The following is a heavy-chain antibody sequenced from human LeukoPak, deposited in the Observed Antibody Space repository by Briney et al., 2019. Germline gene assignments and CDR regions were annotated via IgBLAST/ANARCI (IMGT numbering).Heavy chain of an antibody. D-gene: IGHD5-18*01. CDR3: ARDKYSYGYGGDY. Sequence: GGSLRLSCAASGFTFSSYEMNWVRQAPGKGLEWASYISSSGSTIYYADSVKGRFTISRDNAKNSLYLQMNSLRAEDTAVYYCARDKYSYGYGGDYWGQGTLVTVSS. J-gene: IGHJ4*02. V-gene: IGHV3-48*03. CDR2: ISSSGSTI. CDR1: GFTFSSYE.